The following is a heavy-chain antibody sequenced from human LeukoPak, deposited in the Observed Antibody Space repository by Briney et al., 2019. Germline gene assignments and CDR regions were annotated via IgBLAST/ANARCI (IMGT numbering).Heavy chain of an antibody. V-gene: IGHV3-21*01. D-gene: IGHD2-15*01. J-gene: IGHJ4*02. CDR1: GFTFSSYS. CDR3: ARDPSESVVAATHG. Sequence: GGSLRLSCAASGFTFSSYSMNWVRQAPGKGLEWVSSISSSSSYIYYADSVKGRFTISRDNAKNSLYLQMNSLRAEDTAVYYCARDPSESVVAATHGWGQGTLVTVSS. CDR2: ISSSSSYI.